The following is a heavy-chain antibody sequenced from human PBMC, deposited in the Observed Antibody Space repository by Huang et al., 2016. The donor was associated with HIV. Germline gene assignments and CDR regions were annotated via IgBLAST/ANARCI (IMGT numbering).Heavy chain of an antibody. CDR3: ARLPGSITMIRGVITDPY. CDR2: IYYRGST. CDR1: GGSIRSDKYY. V-gene: IGHV4-39*01. D-gene: IGHD3-10*01. J-gene: IGHJ4*02. Sequence: QLQLQESGPGLVKPSETLSLTCTVYGGSIRSDKYYWGWIRQPPGQGLLWIGSIYYRGSTHYNPSLKRRVTITVDTSKNQFSLKMRSVTAADTAVYYCARLPGSITMIRGVITDPYWGQGTLVTVSS.